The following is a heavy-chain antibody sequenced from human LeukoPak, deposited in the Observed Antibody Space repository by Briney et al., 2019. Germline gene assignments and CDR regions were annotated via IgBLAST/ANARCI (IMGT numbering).Heavy chain of an antibody. V-gene: IGHV3-33*06. CDR1: GFTFSSYG. CDR3: AKDLRDGYNLHYYFDY. J-gene: IGHJ4*02. D-gene: IGHD5-24*01. Sequence: PGGSLRLSCAASGFTFSSYGMHWVRQAPGKGLEWVAVIWYDGSNKYYADSVKGRFTISRDNSKNTLYLQMNSLRAEDTAVYYCAKDLRDGYNLHYYFDYWGQGTLVTVPS. CDR2: IWYDGSNK.